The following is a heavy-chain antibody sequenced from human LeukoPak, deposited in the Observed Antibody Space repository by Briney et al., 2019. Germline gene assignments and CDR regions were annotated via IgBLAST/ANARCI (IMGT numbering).Heavy chain of an antibody. V-gene: IGHV3-43*01. Sequence: GGSLRLSCAASGFTFDDYTMHWVRQAPGKGLEWVSLISWDGGSTYYADSVKGRFTISRDNSKNTLYLQMNSLRAEDTAVYYCARARSMQLVFDYWGQGTLVTVSS. D-gene: IGHD6-6*01. CDR1: GFTFDDYT. CDR3: ARARSMQLVFDY. CDR2: ISWDGGST. J-gene: IGHJ4*02.